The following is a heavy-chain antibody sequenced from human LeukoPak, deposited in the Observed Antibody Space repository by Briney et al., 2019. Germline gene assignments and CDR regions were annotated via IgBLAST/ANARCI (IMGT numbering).Heavy chain of an antibody. CDR2: INPSGGST. CDR1: GYTFTSYY. V-gene: IGHV1-46*01. D-gene: IGHD2-2*01. J-gene: IGHJ5*02. CDR3: ARTYCSSTSCYSGWFDP. Sequence: ASVKVSCKASGYTFTSYYMHWVRQAPGQGLEWMGIINPSGGSTSYAQKFQGRVTMTRGMSTSTVYMELSSLRSEDTAVYYRARTYCSSTSCYSGWFDPWGQGTLVTVSS.